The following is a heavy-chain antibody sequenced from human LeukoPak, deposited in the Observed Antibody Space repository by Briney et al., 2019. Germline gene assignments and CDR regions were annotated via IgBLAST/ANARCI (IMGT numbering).Heavy chain of an antibody. V-gene: IGHV1-24*01. Sequence: ASVKVSCKVSGYTLTELSMHWVRQAPGKGLEWMGGFDPEDGETIYAQKFQGRVTMTEDTSTDTAYMELSSLRSEDTAVYCCATGGDGYGSGSYYTHYWGQGTLVTVSS. CDR3: ATGGDGYGSGSYYTHY. J-gene: IGHJ4*02. CDR1: GYTLTELS. D-gene: IGHD3-10*01. CDR2: FDPEDGET.